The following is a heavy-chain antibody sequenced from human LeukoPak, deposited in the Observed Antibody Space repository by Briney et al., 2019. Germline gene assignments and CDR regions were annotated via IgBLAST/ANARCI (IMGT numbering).Heavy chain of an antibody. CDR2: INHSGST. Sequence: PSETLSLTCDVYGGSFSGYYWSWVRQPPGKGLEWIGEINHSGSTNYNPSLKSRVTISVDTSKNQFSLKLSSVTAADTTVYYCAASRYDYGDYVPLVYWGQGTLVAVSS. CDR1: GGSFSGYY. D-gene: IGHD4-17*01. CDR3: AASRYDYGDYVPLVY. V-gene: IGHV4-34*01. J-gene: IGHJ4*02.